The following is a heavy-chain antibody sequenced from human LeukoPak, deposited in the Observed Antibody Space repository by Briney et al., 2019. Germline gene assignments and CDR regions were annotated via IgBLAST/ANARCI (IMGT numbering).Heavy chain of an antibody. J-gene: IGHJ6*03. Sequence: PSETLSLTCAVYGGSFSGYYWSWIRQPPGKGLEWIGEINHSGSTNYNPSLKSRVTISVDTSKNQFSLKLSSVTAADTAVYYCARVARITMVRGVRYYYHYMDVWGKGTTVTVSS. V-gene: IGHV4-34*01. CDR2: INHSGST. CDR1: GGSFSGYY. CDR3: ARVARITMVRGVRYYYHYMDV. D-gene: IGHD3-10*01.